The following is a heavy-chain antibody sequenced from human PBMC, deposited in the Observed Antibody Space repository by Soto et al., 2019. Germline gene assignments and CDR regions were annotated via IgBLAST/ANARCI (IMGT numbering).Heavy chain of an antibody. J-gene: IGHJ4*02. D-gene: IGHD6-19*01. Sequence: QVQLQESGPGLVKPSETLSLTCTVSGGSVSSGSYYWSWIRQPPGKGLEWIGYIYSSGSTNYNPSLKSRVNISVDTSKNQFSLKLSSVTAADTAVYYCARGAGSGWLPFDYWGQGTLVTVSS. CDR2: IYSSGST. CDR3: ARGAGSGWLPFDY. CDR1: GGSVSSGSYY. V-gene: IGHV4-61*01.